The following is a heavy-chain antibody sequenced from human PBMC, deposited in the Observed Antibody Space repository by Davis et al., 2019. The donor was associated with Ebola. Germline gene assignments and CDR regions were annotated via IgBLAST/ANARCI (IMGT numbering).Heavy chain of an antibody. Sequence: GESLKISCAASGLTVSSNYMNWVRQAPGKGLEWVSVIYSGGRTYYADSVKGRFTISRDISKNTVYLEMNSLRADDTAVYYCAKDEGYCSSTSCYSYYYGMDVWGQGTTVTVSS. CDR2: IYSGGRT. CDR1: GLTVSSNY. V-gene: IGHV3-66*01. D-gene: IGHD2-2*01. J-gene: IGHJ6*02. CDR3: AKDEGYCSSTSCYSYYYGMDV.